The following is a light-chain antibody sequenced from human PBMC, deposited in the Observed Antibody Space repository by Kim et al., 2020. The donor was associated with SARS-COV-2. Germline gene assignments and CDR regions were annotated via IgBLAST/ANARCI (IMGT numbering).Light chain of an antibody. CDR3: QQYFQTPYS. CDR1: QRVGHNY. J-gene: IGKJ2*03. Sequence: EILLTQSAGTLSLSPGERATLSCRASQRVGHNYLAWYQHKPGQAPRLLIHGASNRATGIPDRFSGSGSGTDFTLTISRLEPEDFAVYYCQQYFQTPYSFGQGTKLEIK. V-gene: IGKV3-20*01. CDR2: GAS.